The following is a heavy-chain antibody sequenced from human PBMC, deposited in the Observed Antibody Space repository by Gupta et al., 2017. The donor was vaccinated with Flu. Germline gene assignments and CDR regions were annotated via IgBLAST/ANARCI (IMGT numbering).Heavy chain of an antibody. CDR3: AGEIIVQAFDI. CDR1: VHTFRSSW. D-gene: IGHD1-26*01. V-gene: IGHV3-7*01. J-gene: IGHJ3*02. Sequence: EVQLVESGGGSVQPGGSLTLTCAASVHTFRSSWMSWVRQAPGKGLEWVANINQDGSEKNYVDSVKGRFTVSRDNAKNSLYLQMNSLRAEDTAVYYCAGEIIVQAFDIWGQGTMVTVSS. CDR2: INQDGSEK.